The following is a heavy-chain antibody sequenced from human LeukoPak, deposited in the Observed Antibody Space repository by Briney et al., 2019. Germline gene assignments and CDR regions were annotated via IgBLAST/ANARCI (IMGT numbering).Heavy chain of an antibody. Sequence: ASVKVSCKASGGIFSSYSISWVRQAPGQGLEWMGRIIPILGIANYAQKFQGRVTITADKSTSTAYMELSSLRSEDTAVYYCAREQGGDSSGYYLDYWGQGTLVTVSS. J-gene: IGHJ4*02. CDR3: AREQGGDSSGYYLDY. D-gene: IGHD3-22*01. CDR2: IIPILGIA. V-gene: IGHV1-69*04. CDR1: GGIFSSYS.